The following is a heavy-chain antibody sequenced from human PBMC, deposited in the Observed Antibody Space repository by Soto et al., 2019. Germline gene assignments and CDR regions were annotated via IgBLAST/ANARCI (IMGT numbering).Heavy chain of an antibody. CDR2: IYYSGST. CDR3: ARVRGLMVYALGWFDP. Sequence: SETLSLTCTVSGGSISSYYWSWIRQPPGKGLEWIGYIYYSGSTNYNPSLKSRVTISVDTSKNQFSLKLSSVTAADTAVYYCARVRGLMVYALGWFDPWGQGTLVTVSS. J-gene: IGHJ5*02. D-gene: IGHD2-8*01. V-gene: IGHV4-59*01. CDR1: GGSISSYY.